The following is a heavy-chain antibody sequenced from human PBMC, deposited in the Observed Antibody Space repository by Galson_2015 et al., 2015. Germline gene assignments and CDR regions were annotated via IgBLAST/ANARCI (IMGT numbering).Heavy chain of an antibody. V-gene: IGHV1-3*04. CDR2: ISTGNGNT. CDR1: GYTFTNYI. CDR3: AASPTVTHYYYTDV. D-gene: IGHD4-17*01. J-gene: IGHJ6*03. Sequence: SVKVSCKASGYTFTNYIIHWVRQAPVQRPDWAGWISTGNGNTKYSQKFRDRVTLTRDTSASTAYIELSSLRSEDTAVYYCAASPTVTHYYYTDVSGKGTTVIVSS.